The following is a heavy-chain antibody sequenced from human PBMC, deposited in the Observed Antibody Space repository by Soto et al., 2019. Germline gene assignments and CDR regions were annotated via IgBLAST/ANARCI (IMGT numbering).Heavy chain of an antibody. D-gene: IGHD3-9*01. CDR2: ITSSGGTT. CDR1: GFSFKDYY. Sequence: PGGSLRLSCAASGFSFKDYYMTWMRQTPGKGLEWISTITSSGGTTYYAASVKGRVTISRDNANNTLYLQMNSLGVEDTALYYCSYDTFGDKDFWGQGTPVTVS. V-gene: IGHV3-11*04. J-gene: IGHJ4*02. CDR3: SYDTFGDKDF.